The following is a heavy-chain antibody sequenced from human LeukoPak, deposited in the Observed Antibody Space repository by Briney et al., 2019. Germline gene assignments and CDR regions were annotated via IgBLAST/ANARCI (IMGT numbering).Heavy chain of an antibody. J-gene: IGHJ3*02. CDR1: GYTFTGYY. CDR3: ARGLAVYYDSSGYPGRDAFDI. Sequence: ASVKVSCKASGYTFTGYYMHWVRQAPGQGLEWMGRINPNSGGTNYAQKFQGRVTMTRDTSISTAYMELSRLRSDDTAVYYCARGLAVYYDSSGYPGRDAFDIWGQGTMVTVSS. CDR2: INPNSGGT. V-gene: IGHV1-2*06. D-gene: IGHD3-22*01.